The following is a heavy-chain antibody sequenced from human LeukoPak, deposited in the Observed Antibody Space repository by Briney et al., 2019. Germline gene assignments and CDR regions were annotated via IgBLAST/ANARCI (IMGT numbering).Heavy chain of an antibody. CDR1: GGSISSSSYY. CDR3: ARDKVLYGYYMDV. J-gene: IGHJ6*03. Sequence: KASETLSLTCTVSGGSISSSSYYWGWIRQPPGKGLEWIGSIYYSGSTNYNPSLKSRVTISIDTSKNQFSLRLRSVTAADTAVYYCARDKVLYGYYMDVWGKGTTVTVSS. D-gene: IGHD2/OR15-2a*01. V-gene: IGHV4-39*07. CDR2: IYYSGST.